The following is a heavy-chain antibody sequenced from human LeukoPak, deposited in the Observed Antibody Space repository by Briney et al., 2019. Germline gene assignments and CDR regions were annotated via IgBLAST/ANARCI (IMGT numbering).Heavy chain of an antibody. CDR3: ARRMASSGKGFDY. CDR2: ISYTGST. J-gene: IGHJ4*02. V-gene: IGHV4-59*01. D-gene: IGHD6-13*01. CDR1: GGSISSYY. Sequence: NASETLSLTCTVSGGSISSYYWSWIRQAPGKGLEWIGYISYTGSTNYTPSLKSRVTISGAMSKSQFSLKLSSVTAADTAVYYCARRMASSGKGFDYWGQGTLVTVSS.